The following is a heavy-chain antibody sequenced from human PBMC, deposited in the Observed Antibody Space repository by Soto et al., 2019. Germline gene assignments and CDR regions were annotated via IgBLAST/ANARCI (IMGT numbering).Heavy chain of an antibody. V-gene: IGHV1-69*13. Sequence: ASVKVSCKASGGTFSNYAIAWVRQAPGQGLEWMGGIIPMFGTANYAQRFQDRVTITADESTNTVYMELSSLRSEDTAVYFCASGIQLWLRRINNGYSGWGQGTLVTVSS. CDR2: IIPMFGTA. CDR1: GGTFSNYA. D-gene: IGHD5-18*01. CDR3: ASGIQLWLRRINNGYSG. J-gene: IGHJ4*02.